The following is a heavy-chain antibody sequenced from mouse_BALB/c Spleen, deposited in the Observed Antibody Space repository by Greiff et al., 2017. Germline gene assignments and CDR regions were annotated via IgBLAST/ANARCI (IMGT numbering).Heavy chain of an antibody. CDR3: AREGAYYRYLYFDY. J-gene: IGHJ2*01. CDR2: ISNGGGST. D-gene: IGHD2-14*01. CDR1: GFTFSSYT. Sequence: EVNVVESGGGLVQPGGSLKLSCAASGFTFSSYTMSWVRQTPEKRLEWVAYISNGGGSTYYPDTVKGRFTISRDNAKNTLYLQMSSLKSEDTAMYYCAREGAYYRYLYFDYWGQGTTLTVSS. V-gene: IGHV5-12-2*01.